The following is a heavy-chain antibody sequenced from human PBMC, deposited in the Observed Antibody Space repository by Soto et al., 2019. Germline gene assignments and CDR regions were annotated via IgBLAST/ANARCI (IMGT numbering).Heavy chain of an antibody. CDR2: ISSSGSTI. V-gene: IGHV3-48*03. J-gene: IGHJ6*02. Sequence: EVQLVESGGGLVQPGGSLRLSCTASGFTFSSYEMNWVRQAPGKGLEWFSYISSSGSTIYYADSVKGRFTISRDNAKNSLYLQMNSLRAEDTAVYYCARDCSSTSCYEDYYYGMDVWGQGTTVTVSS. D-gene: IGHD2-2*01. CDR3: ARDCSSTSCYEDYYYGMDV. CDR1: GFTFSSYE.